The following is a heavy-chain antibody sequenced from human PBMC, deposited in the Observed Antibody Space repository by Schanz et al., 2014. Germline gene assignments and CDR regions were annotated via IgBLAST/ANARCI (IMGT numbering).Heavy chain of an antibody. CDR3: ARGLTDWFDP. CDR1: GYTFTGYY. Sequence: QVQLVQSGAEVKKPGASVKVSCKASGYTFTGYYMHWVRQAPGQGLEWMGRINPNSGGTIYAQKFQGRVTMTRDMSISTAFMELSRLRSDDTAVYYCARGLTDWFDPWGQGTLVTVSS. V-gene: IGHV1-2*06. J-gene: IGHJ5*02. CDR2: INPNSGGT. D-gene: IGHD1-20*01.